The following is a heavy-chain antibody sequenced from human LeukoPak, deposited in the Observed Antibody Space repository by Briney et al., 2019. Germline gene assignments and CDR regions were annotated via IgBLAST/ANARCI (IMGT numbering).Heavy chain of an antibody. Sequence: QAGGSLRLSCAASGFTFRSYAMSWVRQAPGKGLEWVSAISNTGGSTYYAESVKGRFTVSRDNSRNTLYLQMNSLRAEDTAVYYCAKGPYCSGGSCDPYNWFDPWGQGTLVTVSS. CDR1: GFTFRSYA. V-gene: IGHV3-23*01. CDR3: AKGPYCSGGSCDPYNWFDP. CDR2: ISNTGGST. D-gene: IGHD2-15*01. J-gene: IGHJ5*02.